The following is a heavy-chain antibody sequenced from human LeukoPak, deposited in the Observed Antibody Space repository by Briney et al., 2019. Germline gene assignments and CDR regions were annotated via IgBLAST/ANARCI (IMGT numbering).Heavy chain of an antibody. Sequence: GGSLRLSCAASGFTVSSNYMSWIRQAPGKGLEWVSYISSSGSTIYYADSVKGRFTISRDNAKNSLYLQMNSLRAEDTAVYYCARVGDGYGRGYYFDYWGQGTLVTVSS. CDR1: GFTVSSNY. J-gene: IGHJ4*02. CDR2: ISSSGSTI. V-gene: IGHV3-11*01. CDR3: ARVGDGYGRGYYFDY. D-gene: IGHD5-24*01.